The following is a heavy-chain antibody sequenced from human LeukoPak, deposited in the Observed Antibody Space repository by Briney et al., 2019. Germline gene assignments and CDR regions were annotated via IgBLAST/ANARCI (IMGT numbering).Heavy chain of an antibody. J-gene: IGHJ6*02. Sequence: SETLSLTCAVYGGSFSGYYWSWIRQPPGKGLEWIGEINHSGSTNYNPSLKSRVTISVDTSKNQFSLKLSSVTAADTAVDYCARHSGALFGPKDVWGQGTTVIVTS. V-gene: IGHV4-34*01. CDR1: GGSFSGYY. D-gene: IGHD5-12*01. CDR2: INHSGST. CDR3: ARHSGALFGPKDV.